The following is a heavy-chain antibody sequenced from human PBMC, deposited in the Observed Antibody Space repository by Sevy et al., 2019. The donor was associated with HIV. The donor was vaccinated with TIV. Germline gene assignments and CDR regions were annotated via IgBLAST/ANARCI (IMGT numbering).Heavy chain of an antibody. D-gene: IGHD3-22*01. CDR3: ATTKDYYDNSGDPFDY. V-gene: IGHV1-24*01. J-gene: IGHJ4*02. Sequence: ASVTVSCKVSGSTLTRLSMHWVRQAPGKGLEWMASFDPEDGKTVYAQKFQGRVTMTEDTSTDTAYMGLSSLRSEDTAVYYCATTKDYYDNSGDPFDYWGQGTLVTVSS. CDR1: GSTLTRLS. CDR2: FDPEDGKT.